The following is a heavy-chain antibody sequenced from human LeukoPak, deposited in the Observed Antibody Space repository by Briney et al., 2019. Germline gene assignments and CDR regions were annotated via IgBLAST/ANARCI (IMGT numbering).Heavy chain of an antibody. CDR2: ISSSSSYI. V-gene: IGHV3-21*01. D-gene: IGHD6-6*01. CDR3: ARYLEYSSSSGLGN. J-gene: IGHJ4*02. Sequence: AGGSLRLSCAASGFTFSSYSMNWVRQAPGKGLEWVSSISSSSSYIYYADSVKGRFTISRDNAKNSLYLQMNSLRAEDTAVYYCARYLEYSSSSGLGNWGQGTLVTVSS. CDR1: GFTFSSYS.